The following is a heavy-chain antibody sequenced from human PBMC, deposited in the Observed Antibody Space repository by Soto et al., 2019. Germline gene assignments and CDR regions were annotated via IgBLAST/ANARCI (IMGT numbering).Heavy chain of an antibody. CDR2: INAYNGNT. CDR3: ARVLPPFDP. CDR1: GYTFTSYA. J-gene: IGHJ5*02. Sequence: GASVKVSCKASGYTFTSYAMHWVRQAPGQRLEWMGWINAYNGNTNYAQKLQGRVTMTTDTSTSTAYMELRSLRSDDTAVYYCARVLPPFDPWGQGTLVTVSS. V-gene: IGHV1-18*01.